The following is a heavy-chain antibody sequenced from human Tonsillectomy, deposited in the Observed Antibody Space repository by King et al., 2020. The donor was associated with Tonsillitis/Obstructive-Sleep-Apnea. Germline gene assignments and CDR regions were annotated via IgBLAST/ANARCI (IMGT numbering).Heavy chain of an antibody. Sequence: VQLQESGPGLVKPSGTLSLTCAVSGGSISSSNWWSWVRQPPGKGLEWIGEIYHSGGTNYKPSLKSRVTISVDKFKNQFSLKLSSVTAADTAGYYCARVVRGVIQYYYYYMDVWGKGTTVTVSS. CDR3: ARVVRGVIQYYYYYMDV. V-gene: IGHV4-4*02. CDR2: IYHSGGT. J-gene: IGHJ6*03. CDR1: GGSISSSNW. D-gene: IGHD3-10*01.